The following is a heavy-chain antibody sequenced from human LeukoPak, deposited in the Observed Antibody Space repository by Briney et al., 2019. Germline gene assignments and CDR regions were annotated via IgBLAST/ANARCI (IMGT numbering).Heavy chain of an antibody. CDR3: AKRGVVIRGILVIGYHQEAYHYDF. J-gene: IGHJ4*02. V-gene: IGHV3-23*01. D-gene: IGHD3-10*01. CDR1: GLILSNYA. CDR2: ISERGGST. Sequence: GGSLRLSCVVSGLILSNYAMTWVRQAPGKGLEGVSYISERGGSTTYADSVKGRFTISRDTSLNTLYLQMNNLRAEDTAVYFCAKRGVVIRGILVIGYHQEAYHYDFWGQGVLVTVSS.